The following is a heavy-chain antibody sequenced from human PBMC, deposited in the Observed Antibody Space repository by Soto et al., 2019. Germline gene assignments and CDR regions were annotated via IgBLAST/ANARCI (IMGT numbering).Heavy chain of an antibody. D-gene: IGHD3-9*01. CDR2: ISYDGNTQ. V-gene: IGHV3-30-3*01. CDR3: AKETNAYEINF. CDR1: GFIFSGYA. J-gene: IGHJ4*02. Sequence: QVQLVESGGGVVQPGGSLRRSCAASGFIFSGYAMHWVRQAPGKGLEWVAVISYDGNTQYYADSVKGRFTVSRDNSNNILYVEMNNLRDEDTAMYYCAKETNAYEINFWGQGTLVTVSP.